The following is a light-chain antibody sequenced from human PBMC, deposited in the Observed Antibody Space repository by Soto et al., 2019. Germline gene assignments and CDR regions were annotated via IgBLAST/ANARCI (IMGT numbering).Light chain of an antibody. CDR1: QSVSNH. Sequence: EIVMTQSPATLSVSPGERATISCRASQSVSNHLAWYQQKPGQAPRLLIYTASTRATGIPVRFIGSGSGTEFSLTISSLQSEDFAVYYCQQYSIWPPITFGQGTRLEIK. V-gene: IGKV3-15*01. CDR2: TAS. CDR3: QQYSIWPPIT. J-gene: IGKJ5*01.